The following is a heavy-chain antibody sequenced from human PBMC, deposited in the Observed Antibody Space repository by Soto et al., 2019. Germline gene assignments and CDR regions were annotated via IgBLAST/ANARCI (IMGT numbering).Heavy chain of an antibody. Sequence: ASVKVSCKASGYTFTSYGISWVRQAPGQGLEWMGWISAYNGNTNYAQKLQGRVTMTTDTSTSTAYKELRSLRSDDTAVYYCASGNYYDSSGPTLYWGQGTLVTVSS. V-gene: IGHV1-18*01. D-gene: IGHD3-22*01. CDR2: ISAYNGNT. J-gene: IGHJ4*02. CDR3: ASGNYYDSSGPTLY. CDR1: GYTFTSYG.